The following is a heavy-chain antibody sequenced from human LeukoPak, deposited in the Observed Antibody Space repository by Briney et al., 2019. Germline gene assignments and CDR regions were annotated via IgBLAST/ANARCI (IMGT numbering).Heavy chain of an antibody. Sequence: SVKVSCKASGGTFSSYAISWVRQAPGQGLEWMGGIIPIFGTANYAQKFQGRVTITTDESTSTAYMELSSLRSEDTAVYYCARNDYGDYALFGWGQGTLVTASS. V-gene: IGHV1-69*05. CDR2: IIPIFGTA. CDR3: ARNDYGDYALFG. CDR1: GGTFSSYA. J-gene: IGHJ4*02. D-gene: IGHD4-17*01.